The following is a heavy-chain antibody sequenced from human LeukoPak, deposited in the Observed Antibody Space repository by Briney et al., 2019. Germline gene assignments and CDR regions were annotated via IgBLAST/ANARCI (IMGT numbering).Heavy chain of an antibody. D-gene: IGHD5-12*01. J-gene: IGHJ4*02. CDR2: IRGSGSDI. CDR1: GFTFSDYY. V-gene: IGHV3-11*01. CDR3: ARDIVAPGLFLDY. Sequence: PGGSLRLSCAASGFTFSDYYMSWIRQAPGTGLECVSYIRGSGSDIYYADSVKGRFTISRDNAKNSLYLQMNSLRAEDTAVYYCARDIVAPGLFLDYWGQGTPVTVSS.